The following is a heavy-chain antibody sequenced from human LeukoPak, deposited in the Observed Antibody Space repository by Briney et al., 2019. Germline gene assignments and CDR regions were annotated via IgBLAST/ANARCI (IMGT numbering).Heavy chain of an antibody. Sequence: PSETLSLTCTVSGVSISSGGYYWSWIRQPPGKGLEWIGYIYHSGSTYYNPSLKSRVTISVDRSKNQFSLKLSSVTAADTAVYYCARDKFQYDFWSGTGLYYYYTDVWGKGTTVTVSS. CDR2: IYHSGST. CDR1: GVSISSGGYY. J-gene: IGHJ6*03. D-gene: IGHD3-3*01. V-gene: IGHV4-30-2*01. CDR3: ARDKFQYDFWSGTGLYYYYTDV.